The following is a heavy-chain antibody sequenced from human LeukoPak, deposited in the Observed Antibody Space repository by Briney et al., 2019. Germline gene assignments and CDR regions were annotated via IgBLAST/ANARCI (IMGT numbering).Heavy chain of an antibody. J-gene: IGHJ3*02. Sequence: PGGSLRLSCAASGFTFDDYAMHWVRQAPGKGLEWVSGISWNSGSIGYADSVKGRFTISRDNAKSSLYLQMNSLRAEDMALYYCAKGSHAFDIWGQGTMVTVST. V-gene: IGHV3-9*03. CDR2: ISWNSGSI. CDR1: GFTFDDYA. CDR3: AKGSHAFDI.